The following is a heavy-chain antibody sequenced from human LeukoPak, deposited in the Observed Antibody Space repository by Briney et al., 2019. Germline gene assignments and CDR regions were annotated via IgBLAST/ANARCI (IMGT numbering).Heavy chain of an antibody. Sequence: PSETLSLTCTVSGGSISSYYWSWIRQPPGKGLEWIAYIYYSGSTNYNPSLKSRVTISVDTSKNQFSLKLSSVTAADTAVYYCASRRGSSGYVYWGQGTLVTVSS. J-gene: IGHJ4*02. CDR3: ASRRGSSGYVY. V-gene: IGHV4-59*01. D-gene: IGHD5-12*01. CDR1: GGSISSYY. CDR2: IYYSGST.